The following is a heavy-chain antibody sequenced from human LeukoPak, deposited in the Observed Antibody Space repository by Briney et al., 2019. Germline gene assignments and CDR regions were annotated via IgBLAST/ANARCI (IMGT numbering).Heavy chain of an antibody. D-gene: IGHD3-10*01. CDR1: GFTFGDYA. CDR3: TRPYYYGSGSAWYFDL. V-gene: IGHV3-49*03. CDR2: IRSKAYGGTT. J-gene: IGHJ2*01. Sequence: GGSLRLSCTASGFTFGDYAMSWFRQALGKGLEWVGFIRSKAYGGTTEYAASVKGRFTISRDDSKSIAYLQMNSLKTEDTAVYYCTRPYYYGSGSAWYFDLWGRGSLVTVSS.